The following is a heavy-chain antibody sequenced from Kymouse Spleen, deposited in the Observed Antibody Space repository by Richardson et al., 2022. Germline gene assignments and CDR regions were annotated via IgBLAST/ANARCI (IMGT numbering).Heavy chain of an antibody. CDR3: ARGLTMVRGVSNWFDP. D-gene: IGHD3-10*01. CDR1: GFTFSSYD. Sequence: EVQLVESGGGLVQPGGSLRLSCAASGFTFSSYDMHWVRQATGKGLEWVSAIGTAGDTYYPGSVKGRFTISRENAKNSLYLQMNSLRAGDTAVYYCARGLTMVRGVSNWFDPWGQGTLVTVSS. CDR2: IGTAGDT. J-gene: IGHJ5*02. V-gene: IGHV3-13*01.